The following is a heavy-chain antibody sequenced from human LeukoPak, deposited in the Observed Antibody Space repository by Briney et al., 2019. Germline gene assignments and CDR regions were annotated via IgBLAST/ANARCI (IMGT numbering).Heavy chain of an antibody. Sequence: SSETLSLTCAVSGGSISSSNWWSWVRQPPGKGLEWIGEIYHSGSTNYNPSLKSRVTISVDKSKNQFSLKLSSVTAADTAVYYCARHSEAAAGPYYYYGMDVWGQGTTVTVSS. J-gene: IGHJ6*02. CDR3: ARHSEAAAGPYYYYGMDV. CDR1: GGSISSSNW. CDR2: IYHSGST. D-gene: IGHD6-13*01. V-gene: IGHV4-4*02.